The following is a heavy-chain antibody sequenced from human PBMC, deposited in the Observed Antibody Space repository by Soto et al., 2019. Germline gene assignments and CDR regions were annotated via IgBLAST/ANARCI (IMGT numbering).Heavy chain of an antibody. Sequence: TLSLTCTVSGGSISSGGYYWSWIRQHPGKGLEWIGYIYYSGSTYYNPSLKSRVTISVDTSKNQFSLKLSSVTAADTAVYYCARDKVQYYDSSGYSKWFDPWGQGTLVTVSS. D-gene: IGHD3-22*01. V-gene: IGHV4-31*03. CDR2: IYYSGST. J-gene: IGHJ5*02. CDR3: ARDKVQYYDSSGYSKWFDP. CDR1: GGSISSGGYY.